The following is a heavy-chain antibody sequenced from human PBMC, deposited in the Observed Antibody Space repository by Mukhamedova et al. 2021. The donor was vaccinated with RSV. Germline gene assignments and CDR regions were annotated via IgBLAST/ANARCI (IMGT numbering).Heavy chain of an antibody. V-gene: IGHV3-23*01. Sequence: AEYMGGQFTISRDNTRNTLYLQLENLRAEDSALYYCAKDLGGHGDLFDYWGQGALVTVSS. D-gene: IGHD3-16*01. J-gene: IGHJ4*02. CDR3: AKDLGGHGDLFDY.